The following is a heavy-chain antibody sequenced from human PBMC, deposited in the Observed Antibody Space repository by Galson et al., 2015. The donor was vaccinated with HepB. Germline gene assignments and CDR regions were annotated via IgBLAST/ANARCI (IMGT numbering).Heavy chain of an antibody. Sequence: SVKVSCKASGYTFTGYYMHWVRQAPGHGLEWMGWINPNSGGTNYAQEFQGRVTMTRDTSISTAYMELSRLRSDDTAVYYCARSVVMVAASDYWGQGTLVTVSS. J-gene: IGHJ4*02. CDR1: GYTFTGYY. CDR2: INPNSGGT. CDR3: ARSVVMVAASDY. V-gene: IGHV1-2*02. D-gene: IGHD2-15*01.